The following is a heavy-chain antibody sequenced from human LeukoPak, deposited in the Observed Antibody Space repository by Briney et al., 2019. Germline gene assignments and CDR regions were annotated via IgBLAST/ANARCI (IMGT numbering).Heavy chain of an antibody. CDR3: ARDLVIFDYYDSSGSELDAFDI. CDR1: GYTFTSYA. CDR2: INTNTGNP. Sequence: ASVKVSCKASGYTFTSYAMNWVRQAPGQGLEWMGWINTNTGNPTYAQGFTGRFVFSLDTSVSTAYLQISRLKAEDTAVYYCARDLVIFDYYDSSGSELDAFDIWGQGTMVTVSS. D-gene: IGHD3-22*01. V-gene: IGHV7-4-1*02. J-gene: IGHJ3*02.